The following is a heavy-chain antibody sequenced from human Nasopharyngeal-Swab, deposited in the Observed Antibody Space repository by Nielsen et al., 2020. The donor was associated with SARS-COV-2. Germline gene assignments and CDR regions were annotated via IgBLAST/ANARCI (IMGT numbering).Heavy chain of an antibody. V-gene: IGHV5-51*01. D-gene: IGHD4-23*01. CDR1: GYSFTSYW. J-gene: IGHJ6*04. CDR3: ERHGPLNTVVTAEYYYDYGREV. Sequence: GESLKLSCKGSGYSFTSYWIGWVRQMPGKGLEWMRIIYPGDSDTRYSPSFQGQVTISADKSISTDYLQWSSLKASDTAMYYCERHGPLNTVVTAEYYYDYGREVWGKGTKVTVSS. CDR2: IYPGDSDT.